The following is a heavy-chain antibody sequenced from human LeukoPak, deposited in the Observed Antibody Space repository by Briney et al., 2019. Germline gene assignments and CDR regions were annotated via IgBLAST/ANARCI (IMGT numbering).Heavy chain of an antibody. CDR2: INHSGST. Sequence: SETLSLTCTVSGYSISSGYYWGWIRQPPGKGLEWIGSINHSGSTYHNPSLKSRVTISVDTSKNQFSLKLSSVTAADTAVYYCARDLYYDILTGYFGVDAFDSWGQGTMVTVSS. D-gene: IGHD3-9*01. CDR1: GYSISSGYY. J-gene: IGHJ3*02. V-gene: IGHV4-38-2*02. CDR3: ARDLYYDILTGYFGVDAFDS.